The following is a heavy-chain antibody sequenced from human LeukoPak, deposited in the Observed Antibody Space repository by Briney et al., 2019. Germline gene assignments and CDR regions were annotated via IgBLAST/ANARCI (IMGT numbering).Heavy chain of an antibody. CDR3: ARDPHSWGCLDY. CDR2: IYTSGST. J-gene: IGHJ4*02. Sequence: SETLSFTCSVSGGSISSGSYYWSWIRQPAGKGLEWIGRIYTSGSTNYNPSLKSRVTVSVDTSKTQFSLKLSSVTAADTAVYYCARDPHSWGCLDYWGQGTLVTVSS. CDR1: GGSISSGSYY. D-gene: IGHD2-15*01. V-gene: IGHV4-61*02.